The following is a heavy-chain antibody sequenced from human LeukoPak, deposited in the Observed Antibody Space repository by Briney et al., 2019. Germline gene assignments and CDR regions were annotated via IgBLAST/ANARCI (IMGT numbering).Heavy chain of an antibody. CDR1: GGSISSYY. J-gene: IGHJ3*02. Sequence: SETLSLTCTVSGGSISSYYWSWIRQPPGKGLEWIGYIYYSGSTNYNPSLKSRVTVSVDTSKNQFSLKLSSVTAADTAVYYCARHSRLAFDIWGQGTMVTVSS. D-gene: IGHD2-21*01. V-gene: IGHV4-59*01. CDR3: ARHSRLAFDI. CDR2: IYYSGST.